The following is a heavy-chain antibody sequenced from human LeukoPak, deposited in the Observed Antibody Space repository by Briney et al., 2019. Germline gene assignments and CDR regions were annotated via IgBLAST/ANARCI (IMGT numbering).Heavy chain of an antibody. V-gene: IGHV4-59*01. D-gene: IGHD3-16*02. CDR2: IYYSGST. CDR1: GGSISSYY. CDR3: ARFYEGELSLPEYYFDY. J-gene: IGHJ4*02. Sequence: SETLSLTCTVSGGSISSYYWSWIRQPPGKGLEWIGYIYYSGSTNYNPSLKSRVTISVDTSKNQFSLKLSSVTAADTAVYYRARFYEGELSLPEYYFDYWGQGTLVTVSS.